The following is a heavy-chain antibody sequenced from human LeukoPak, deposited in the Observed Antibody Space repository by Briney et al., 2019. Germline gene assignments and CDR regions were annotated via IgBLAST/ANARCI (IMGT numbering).Heavy chain of an antibody. V-gene: IGHV4-34*01. Sequence: PSETLSLTCAVYGGSFSGYYWSWIRQPPGKGLEWIGEINHSGSTNYNPSLKSRVTISVDTSKNQFSLKLSSVTAADTAVYYCARQIGVMGARGYFDYWGQGTLVTVSS. D-gene: IGHD1-26*01. J-gene: IGHJ4*02. CDR2: INHSGST. CDR1: GGSFSGYY. CDR3: ARQIGVMGARGYFDY.